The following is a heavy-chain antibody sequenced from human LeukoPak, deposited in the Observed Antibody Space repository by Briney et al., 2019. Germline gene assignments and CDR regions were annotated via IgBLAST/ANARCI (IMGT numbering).Heavy chain of an antibody. CDR1: GFTFSNSA. CDR3: AKGIYSSGWSYFDY. V-gene: IGHV3-23*01. D-gene: IGHD6-19*01. CDR2: LSGSGITT. J-gene: IGHJ4*01. Sequence: PGGSLRLSCAASGFTFSNSAMSWVRQAPGKGLEWVSTLSGSGITTYYAGSVKGRFTISRDNSKNTLYLQMNSLRAEDTAVYYCAKGIYSSGWSYFDYWGHGTLVTVSS.